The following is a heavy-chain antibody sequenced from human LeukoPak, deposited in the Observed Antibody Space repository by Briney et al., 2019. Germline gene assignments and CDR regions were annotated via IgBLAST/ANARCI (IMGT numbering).Heavy chain of an antibody. V-gene: IGHV3-21*01. CDR2: INSRNNYI. CDR3: ARDKISVIPALDY. CDR1: GFSFSNHN. D-gene: IGHD2/OR15-2a*01. Sequence: GGSLRLSCEASGFSFSNHNMNWVRQAPGKGLGWISSINSRNNYIYYADSVKGRFTISRDNAKESLYLQMDSLRAEDTAIYFCARDKISVIPALDYWGQGTLVIVSS. J-gene: IGHJ4*02.